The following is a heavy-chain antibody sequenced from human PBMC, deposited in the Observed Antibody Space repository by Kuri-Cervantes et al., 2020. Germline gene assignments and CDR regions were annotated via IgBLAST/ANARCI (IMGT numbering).Heavy chain of an antibody. V-gene: IGHV3-43D*03. D-gene: IGHD4-17*01. Sequence: GGSLRLSCAASGFTFDDYAMHWVRQAPGKGLEWVSLISWDGGSTYYADSVKGRFTISRDNSKNSLYLQMNSLRAEDTALYYCAAGLYGDYYFDYWGQGTLVTVSS. CDR1: GFTFDDYA. J-gene: IGHJ4*02. CDR3: AAGLYGDYYFDY. CDR2: ISWDGGST.